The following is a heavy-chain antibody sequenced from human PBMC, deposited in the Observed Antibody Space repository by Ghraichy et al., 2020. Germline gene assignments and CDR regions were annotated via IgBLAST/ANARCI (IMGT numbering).Heavy chain of an antibody. J-gene: IGHJ4*02. CDR3: AKCSVAGEGDY. CDR1: GFPFSDSA. Sequence: GGSLRLSCAASGFPFSDSAMHWVRQAPGKGLEWVSAISGSGGSTYYADSVKGRFTISRDNSKNTLYLQMNSLRAEDTAVYYCAKCSVAGEGDYWGQGTLVTVSS. D-gene: IGHD6-19*01. CDR2: ISGSGGST. V-gene: IGHV3-23*01.